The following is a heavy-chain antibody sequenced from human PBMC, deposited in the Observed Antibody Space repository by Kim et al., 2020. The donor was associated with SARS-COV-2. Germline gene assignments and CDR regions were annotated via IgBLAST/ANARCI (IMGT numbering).Heavy chain of an antibody. Sequence: GGSLRLSCAASGFTFSSYEMNWVRQAPGKGLEWVSYISSSGSTIYYADSVKGRFTISRDNAKNSLYLQMNSLRAEDTAVYYCARGGRAGNFDYWGQGTLVTVSS. CDR1: GFTFSSYE. J-gene: IGHJ4*02. CDR2: ISSSGSTI. V-gene: IGHV3-48*03. CDR3: ARGGRAGNFDY. D-gene: IGHD1-1*01.